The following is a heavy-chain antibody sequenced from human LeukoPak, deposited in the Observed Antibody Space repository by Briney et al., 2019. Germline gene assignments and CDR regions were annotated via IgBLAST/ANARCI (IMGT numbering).Heavy chain of an antibody. V-gene: IGHV3-53*05. Sequence: GGSLRLSCAASGFAVSSNHMNWVRQAPGKGLEWVSVIFNGGSTYYADSVKGRFTISRDNSKNTLYLQMNSLRAEDTAVYYCAKEMAMGGFDYWGQGTLVTVSS. J-gene: IGHJ4*02. CDR1: GFAVSSNH. CDR2: IFNGGST. D-gene: IGHD2-15*01. CDR3: AKEMAMGGFDY.